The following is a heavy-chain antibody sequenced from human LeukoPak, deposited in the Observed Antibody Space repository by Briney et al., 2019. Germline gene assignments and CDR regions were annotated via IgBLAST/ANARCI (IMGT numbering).Heavy chain of an antibody. D-gene: IGHD2-8*01. CDR3: AKDLAGCSDS. J-gene: IGHJ4*02. CDR2: ISSGSSNK. V-gene: IGHV3-48*01. CDR1: GFPFSSYN. Sequence: GGSLRLSCTASGFPFSSYNMNWVRQAPGKGLEWVSYISSGSSNKDYAESVKGRFTISRDNSKNTLYLQMNSLRGEDTALYFCAKDLAGCSDSWGQGTLVTVSS.